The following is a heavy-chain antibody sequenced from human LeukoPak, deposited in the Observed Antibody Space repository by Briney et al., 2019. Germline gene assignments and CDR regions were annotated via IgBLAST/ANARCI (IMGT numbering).Heavy chain of an antibody. V-gene: IGHV5-51*01. CDR3: ARGPYTENYSKSPYYYYYMDV. J-gene: IGHJ6*03. D-gene: IGHD1-26*01. CDR2: LYPGDSHT. CDR1: GYTFTNYL. Sequence: GGSLKISCKGSGYTFTNYLIGWVRQMPRKSLEWMGVLYPGDSHTIYSPSFRGQVTVSADKSISSAYLQWSSLKASDTAIYYCARGPYTENYSKSPYYYYYMDVWGTGTTVTVSS.